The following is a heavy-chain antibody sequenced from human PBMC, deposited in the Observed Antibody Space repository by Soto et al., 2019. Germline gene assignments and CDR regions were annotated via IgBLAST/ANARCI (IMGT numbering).Heavy chain of an antibody. CDR2: IKSKTDGGTT. J-gene: IGHJ4*02. CDR1: GFTFSNAW. Sequence: LRLSCAASGFTFSNAWMSWVRQAPGKGLEWVGRIKSKTDGGTTDYAAPVKGRFTISRDDSKNTLYLQMNSLKTEDTAVYYCTTDRPYYDFWTSTRGGQGTLVTVSS. D-gene: IGHD3-3*01. CDR3: TTDRPYYDFWTSTR. V-gene: IGHV3-15*01.